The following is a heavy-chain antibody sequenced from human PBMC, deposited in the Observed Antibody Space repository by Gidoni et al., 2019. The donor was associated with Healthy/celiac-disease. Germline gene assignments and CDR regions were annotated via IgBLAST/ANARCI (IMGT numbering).Heavy chain of an antibody. V-gene: IGHV3-53*01. CDR1: GFTVSSNY. J-gene: IGHJ4*02. CDR3: ARERTYDFWSGYYGGPLDY. D-gene: IGHD3-3*01. CDR2: IYSGGST. Sequence: EVQLVESGGGLIQPGGSLRLSCAASGFTVSSNYMSWVRQAPGKGLEWVSVIYSGGSTYYADSVKGRFTISRDNSKNTLYLQMNSLRAEDTAVYYCARERTYDFWSGYYGGPLDYWGQGTLVTVSS.